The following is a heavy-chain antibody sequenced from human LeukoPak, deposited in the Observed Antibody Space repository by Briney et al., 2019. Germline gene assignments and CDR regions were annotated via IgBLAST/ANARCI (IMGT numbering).Heavy chain of an antibody. D-gene: IGHD3-3*01. CDR2: IYTDDST. CDR1: GFTVTNNY. J-gene: IGHJ4*02. V-gene: IGHV3-53*01. Sequence: GGSLRLSCAASGFTVTNNYMSWVRQAPGKGLEWVSVIYTDDSTYYADSVKGRFTISRDNSKNTLYLQMSSLRAEDTAVYYCARDGLRFSTDYWGQGTLVTVSS. CDR3: ARDGLRFSTDY.